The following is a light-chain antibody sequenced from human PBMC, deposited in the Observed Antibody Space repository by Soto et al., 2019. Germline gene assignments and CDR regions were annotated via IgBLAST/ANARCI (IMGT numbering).Light chain of an antibody. V-gene: IGKV3-20*01. CDR1: QSVSSSY. CDR3: QQSGSSPST. CDR2: GAS. Sequence: EIVLTQSPGTLSLSPGERATLSCRASQSVSSSYLAWYQQKPGQAPRLLIYGASSRATVIPDRFSGSGSGTDFTLTISRMENEDFAVSYCQQSGSSPSTFGQGNKLEIK. J-gene: IGKJ2*01.